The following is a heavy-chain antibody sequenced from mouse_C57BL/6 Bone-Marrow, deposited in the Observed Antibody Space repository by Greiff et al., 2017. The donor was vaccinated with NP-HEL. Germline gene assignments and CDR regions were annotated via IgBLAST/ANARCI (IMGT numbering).Heavy chain of an antibody. V-gene: IGHV5-17*01. CDR2: ISSGSSTI. CDR1: GFTFSDYG. CDR3: ARSRDGYYPAWFAY. D-gene: IGHD2-3*01. Sequence: EVQGVESGGGLVKPGGSLKLSCAASGFTFSDYGMHWVRQAPEKGLEWVAYISSGSSTIYYADTVKGRFTISRDNAKNTLFLQMTSLRSEDTAMYYCARSRDGYYPAWFAYWGQGTLVTVSA. J-gene: IGHJ3*01.